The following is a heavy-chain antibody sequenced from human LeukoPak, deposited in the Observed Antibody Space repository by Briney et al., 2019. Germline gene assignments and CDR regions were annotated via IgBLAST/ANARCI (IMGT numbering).Heavy chain of an antibody. CDR3: ARDGSSSLIGWFDP. CDR2: MNPNSGNT. Sequence: ASVKVSCKASGYTFTSYDINWVRQATGQGLEWMGWMNPNSGNTGYAQKFQGRVTMTRNTSISTAYMELSSLRSEDTAVYYCARDGSSSLIGWFDPWGQGTLVTVSS. V-gene: IGHV1-8*01. J-gene: IGHJ5*02. D-gene: IGHD6-13*01. CDR1: GYTFTSYD.